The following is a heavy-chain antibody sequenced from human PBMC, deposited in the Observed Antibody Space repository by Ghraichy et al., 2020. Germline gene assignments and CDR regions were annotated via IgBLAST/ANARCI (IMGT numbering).Heavy chain of an antibody. CDR2: ISTSGSVT. CDR1: GFTFSSFA. CDR3: TKRGGDHNFRQFDY. D-gene: IGHD1-20*01. J-gene: IGHJ4*02. V-gene: IGHV3-23*01. Sequence: GGSLRLSCAASGFTFSSFAMSWVRQAPGKGLEWVSGISTSGSVTIYADSVRGRFTISRDNSKNTLFLQINSLRAEDTALYYCTKRGGDHNFRQFDYWGQGTLVTVSS.